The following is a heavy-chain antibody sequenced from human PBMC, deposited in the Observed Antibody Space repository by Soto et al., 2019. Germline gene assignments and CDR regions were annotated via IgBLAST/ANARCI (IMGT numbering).Heavy chain of an antibody. CDR2: INPNSGGT. J-gene: IGHJ6*02. D-gene: IGHD3-10*01. CDR1: GYTFTGYY. CDR3: ASGTYGSGSLSASYYYGMEA. Sequence: ASVKDSCKASGYTFTGYYMHWVRQAPGQGLEWMGWINPNSGGTNYAQKFQGRVTMTRDTSISTAYMELSRLRSDDTAVYYCASGTYGSGSLSASYYYGMEAWGQGTTVTVS. V-gene: IGHV1-2*02.